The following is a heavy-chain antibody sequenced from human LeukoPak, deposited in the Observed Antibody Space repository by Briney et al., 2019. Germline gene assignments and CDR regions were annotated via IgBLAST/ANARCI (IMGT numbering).Heavy chain of an antibody. CDR1: GGSISSYY. Sequence: PSETLSLTCTVSGGSISSYYWSWIRQPPGKGLEWIGYIYYSGSTNYNPSLKSRVTISVDTSKNQLSLKLSSVTAADTAIYYCARGGMSTKYYFDSWGQGTLVTVSS. CDR2: IYYSGST. J-gene: IGHJ4*02. CDR3: ARGGMSTKYYFDS. V-gene: IGHV4-59*12. D-gene: IGHD2-2*01.